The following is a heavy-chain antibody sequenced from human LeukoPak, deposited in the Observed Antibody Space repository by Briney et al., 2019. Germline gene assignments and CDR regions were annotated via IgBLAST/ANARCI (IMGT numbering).Heavy chain of an antibody. Sequence: PGRSLRLSCAASGFTFSSYGMHWVRQAPGKGLEWVAVLWFDGSNTYYADSVKGRFTISRDNSKNTLYLQMNSLRAEDTAVYYCAKSVFGVVVVPAAAEWGQGTLVTVSS. D-gene: IGHD2-2*01. J-gene: IGHJ4*02. V-gene: IGHV3-33*06. CDR3: AKSVFGVVVVPAAAE. CDR1: GFTFSSYG. CDR2: LWFDGSNT.